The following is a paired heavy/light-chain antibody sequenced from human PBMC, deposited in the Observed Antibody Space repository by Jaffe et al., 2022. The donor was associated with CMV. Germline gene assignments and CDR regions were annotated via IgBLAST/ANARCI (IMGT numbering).Heavy chain of an antibody. CDR3: ARDYDFWSGRSDAFDI. Sequence: EVQLVESGGGLVQPGGSLRLSCAASGFTFSSYAMSWVRQAPGKGLEWVSAISGSGGSTYYADSVKGRFTISRDNSKNTLYLQMNSLRAEDTAVYYCARDYDFWSGRSDAFDIWGQGTMVTVSS. V-gene: IGHV3-23*04. CDR1: GFTFSSYA. D-gene: IGHD3-3*01. CDR2: ISGSGGST. J-gene: IGHJ3*02.
Light chain of an antibody. CDR2: AAS. V-gene: IGKV1-17*03. Sequence: DIQMTQSPSAMSASVGDRVTITCRASQGISNYLAWFQQKPGKVPKRLIYAASSLQSGVPSRFSGSGSGTEFTLTISSLQPEDFATYYCLQHNSYPRAFGQGTKVEIK. CDR1: QGISNY. J-gene: IGKJ1*01. CDR3: LQHNSYPRA.